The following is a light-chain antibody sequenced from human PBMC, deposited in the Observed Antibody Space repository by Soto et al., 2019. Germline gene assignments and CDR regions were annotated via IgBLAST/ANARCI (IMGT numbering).Light chain of an antibody. CDR1: QSVSSSY. J-gene: IGKJ5*01. CDR2: GAS. V-gene: IGKV3-20*01. Sequence: VMTQSPDSLAVSIGERATINCKSSQSVSSSYLAWYQQKPGQAPRLLIYGASSRATGIPDRFSGSGSGTDFTLTISRLEPEDFAVYYCQQYGSSPPITFGQGRLPEVK. CDR3: QQYGSSPPIT.